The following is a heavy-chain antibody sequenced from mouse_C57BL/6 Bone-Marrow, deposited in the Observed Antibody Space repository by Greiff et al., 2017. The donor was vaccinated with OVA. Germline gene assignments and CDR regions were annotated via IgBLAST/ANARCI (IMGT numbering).Heavy chain of an antibody. D-gene: IGHD1-1*01. CDR2: IDPENGDT. CDR3: TPYYYGSRGGFAY. Sequence: EVKLQESGAELVRPGASVKLSCTASGFNIKDDYMHWVKQRPEQGLEWIGWIDPENGDTEYASKFQGKATITADTSSNTAYLQLSSLTSEDTAVYYCTPYYYGSRGGFAYWGQGTLVTVSA. CDR1: GFNIKDDY. V-gene: IGHV14-4*01. J-gene: IGHJ3*01.